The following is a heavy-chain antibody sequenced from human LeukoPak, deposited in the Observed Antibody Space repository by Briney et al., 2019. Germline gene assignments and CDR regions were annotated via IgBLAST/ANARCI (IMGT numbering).Heavy chain of an antibody. CDR2: IYYSGST. J-gene: IGHJ4*02. CDR3: ARGTGYNSPY. V-gene: IGHV4-59*01. D-gene: IGHD5-24*01. CDR1: GGSISSYY. Sequence: SETLSLTCTVSGGSISSYYWSWIRQPPGKGLEWIGYIYYSGSTNYNPSLKSRVTISVDTSKNQFSLKLSSVTAADTAVYYCARGTGYNSPYWGQGTLVTVSS.